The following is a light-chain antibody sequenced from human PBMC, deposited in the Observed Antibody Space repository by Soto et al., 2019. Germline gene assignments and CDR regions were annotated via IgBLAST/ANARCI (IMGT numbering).Light chain of an antibody. CDR3: SSFAGSSVLYV. CDR2: DVN. Sequence: QSVLTQPASVSGSPGQSITISCTGTSSDVGLHNYVSWYQQHPGKAPKLMIYDVNNRPSGVSNRFSGSKSGNTASLTISGLQAEDEADYYCSSFAGSSVLYVFGTGTKVTV. V-gene: IGLV2-14*01. J-gene: IGLJ1*01. CDR1: SSDVGLHNY.